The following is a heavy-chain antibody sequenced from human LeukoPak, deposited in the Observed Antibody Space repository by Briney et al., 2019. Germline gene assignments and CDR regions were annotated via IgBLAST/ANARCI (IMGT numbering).Heavy chain of an antibody. D-gene: IGHD2-21*02. CDR2: IRSKAYGGTT. J-gene: IGHJ4*02. CDR3: TRDRTYCGGDCYSLAFY. Sequence: GESLRLSCTASGFTFGDYAMSWVRQAPGKGLEWVGFIRSKAYGGTTEYAASVKGRFTISRDDSKSIAYLQMNSLKTEDTAVYYCTRDRTYCGGDCYSLAFYWGQGTLVTVSS. CDR1: GFTFGDYA. V-gene: IGHV3-49*04.